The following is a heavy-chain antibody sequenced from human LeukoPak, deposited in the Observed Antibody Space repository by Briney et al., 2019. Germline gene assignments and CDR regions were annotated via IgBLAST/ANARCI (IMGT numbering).Heavy chain of an antibody. D-gene: IGHD5/OR15-5a*01. Sequence: SETLSLTCTVSGGSISSSSYYWGWIRQPPGKGLEWIGSIYYSGSTYYNPSLKSRVTISVDTSKNQFSLKLSSVTAADTAVYYCATYVSSVTTLYYFDYWGQGTLVTVSS. CDR3: ATYVSSVTTLYYFDY. J-gene: IGHJ4*02. V-gene: IGHV4-39*01. CDR2: IYYSGST. CDR1: GGSISSSSYY.